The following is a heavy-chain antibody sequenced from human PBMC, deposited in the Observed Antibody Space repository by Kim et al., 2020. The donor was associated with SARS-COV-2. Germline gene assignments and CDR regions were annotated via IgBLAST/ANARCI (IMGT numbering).Heavy chain of an antibody. J-gene: IGHJ5*02. CDR2: ISGSGDTV. V-gene: IGHV3-48*03. CDR3: ARDAYRGTFSDWFDP. Sequence: GGSLRLSCLGSGFTFSDYEMNWVRLAPGQGLEWISFISGSGDTVHYADSVKGRFTISRDNAQRSVFLHMSSLSLDDTGIYFCARDAYRGTFSDWFDPWG. CDR1: GFTFSDYE. D-gene: IGHD2-21*01.